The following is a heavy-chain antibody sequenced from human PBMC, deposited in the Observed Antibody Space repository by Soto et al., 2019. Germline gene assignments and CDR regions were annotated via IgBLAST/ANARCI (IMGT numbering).Heavy chain of an antibody. J-gene: IGHJ4*02. V-gene: IGHV4-30-4*01. Sequence: SETLSLTCAVSGGSTSSDNYWSWIRQPPGKGLEWIGHIYYSGNTDYNPSLKSRLAISIDTSKNQFSLKLSSVTAADTAVYFCAREGGESSDGLYYFDSWGQGSLVTVSS. CDR3: AREGGESSDGLYYFDS. D-gene: IGHD3-16*01. CDR1: GGSTSSDNY. CDR2: IYYSGNT.